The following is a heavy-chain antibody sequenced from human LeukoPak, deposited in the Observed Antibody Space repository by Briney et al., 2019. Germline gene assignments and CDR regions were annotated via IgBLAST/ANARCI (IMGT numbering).Heavy chain of an antibody. J-gene: IGHJ5*02. Sequence: GGSLRLSCAASGFTFTSYSVNWVRQSPGRGLEWVALISSNNNYIYYGDSATGRFTISRDNAKGSLFLQMNSLRDEDTATYYCARMYSSGFDLWGQGTLVTVAS. V-gene: IGHV3-21*01. CDR1: GFTFTSYS. D-gene: IGHD1-26*01. CDR2: ISSNNNYI. CDR3: ARMYSSGFDL.